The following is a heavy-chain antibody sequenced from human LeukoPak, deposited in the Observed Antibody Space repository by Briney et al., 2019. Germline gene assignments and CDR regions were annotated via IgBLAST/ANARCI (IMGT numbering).Heavy chain of an antibody. Sequence: PGGSLRLSCAASGFTFSSYSMNWVRQAPGKGLEWVSYISSSSSTIYYADSVKGRFTISRDNSKNTLYLQMNSLRAEDTAVYYCAREHSSSWPWWFDPWGQGTLVTVSS. V-gene: IGHV3-48*01. D-gene: IGHD6-13*01. CDR1: GFTFSSYS. CDR3: AREHSSSWPWWFDP. J-gene: IGHJ5*02. CDR2: ISSSSSTI.